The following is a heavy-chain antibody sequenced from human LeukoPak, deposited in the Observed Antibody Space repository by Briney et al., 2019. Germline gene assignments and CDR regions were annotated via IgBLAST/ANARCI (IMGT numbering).Heavy chain of an antibody. CDR3: AKSILTGYRGYVSVNY. V-gene: IGHV3-66*01. D-gene: IGHD5-12*01. J-gene: IGHJ4*02. CDR1: GFTVSSTN. CDR2: IYSGGTT. Sequence: GGSLRLSWAAPGFTVSSTNMSLVRQAPGKGLERVSIIYSGGTTYHADSVRGRFTISRDNSKNTLCLQMNSLRAEDTAVYYCAKSILTGYRGYVSVNYWGQGTLVTVSS.